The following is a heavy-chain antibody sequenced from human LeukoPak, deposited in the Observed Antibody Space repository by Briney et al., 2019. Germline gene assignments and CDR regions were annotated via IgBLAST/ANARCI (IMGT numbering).Heavy chain of an antibody. CDR3: AREDNVWNLLYNYYMDV. J-gene: IGHJ6*03. CDR1: GFIFSDYY. Sequence: AGGSLRLSCAASGFIFSDYYMTWIRQAPGKGLEWVAHIDVRGDSILYADSVKGRSTISRDSAKNSLYLQMNSLRAEDTAVYYCAREDNVWNLLYNYYMDVWGKGTTVTVSS. D-gene: IGHD1-1*01. V-gene: IGHV3-11*01. CDR2: IDVRGDSI.